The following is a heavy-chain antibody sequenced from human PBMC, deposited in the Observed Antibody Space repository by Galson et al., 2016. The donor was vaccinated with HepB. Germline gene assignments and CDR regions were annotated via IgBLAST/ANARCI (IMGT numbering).Heavy chain of an antibody. CDR2: IHPGDSDT. CDR1: GYSFTTYW. J-gene: IGHJ6*02. Sequence: QSGAEVKKPGESLKISCQGSGYSFTTYWIGWVRQMPGKGLEWMGIIHPGDSDTRYSPSFQGQVTISADKSISTAYLQWSSLKASDTAMYYCARHFPPAYRSDWYGGPGFYGMDVWGQGTTVTVSS. CDR3: ARHFPPAYRSDWYGGPGFYGMDV. D-gene: IGHD6-19*01. V-gene: IGHV5-51*01.